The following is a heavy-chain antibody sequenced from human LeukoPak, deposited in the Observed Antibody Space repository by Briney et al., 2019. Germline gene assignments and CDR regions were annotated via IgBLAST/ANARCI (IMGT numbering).Heavy chain of an antibody. CDR3: ATETPPSGTYSVHLDS. CDR2: INTNNGNT. CDR1: GYTFTSYG. Sequence: GASVKVSCKASGYTFTSYGISWVRQAPGQGLEWMGWINTNNGNTNYVKRLQGRVTMTTDTSTSTAYMELRSLAYDDTAVYYCATETPPSGTYSVHLDSWGQGTLVTVSS. V-gene: IGHV1-18*01. D-gene: IGHD1-26*01. J-gene: IGHJ4*02.